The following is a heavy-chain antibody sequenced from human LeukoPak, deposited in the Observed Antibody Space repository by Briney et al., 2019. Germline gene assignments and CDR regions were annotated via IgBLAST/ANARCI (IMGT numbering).Heavy chain of an antibody. Sequence: GGSLRLSCAASGFTFSSYSMNWVRQAPGKGLEWVSSISSSSSYIYYADSVKGRFTISRDNAKNSLYLQMNSLRAEDTAVYYCARAGMVRGVRDYYYTDVWGKGTTVTVSS. CDR1: GFTFSSYS. D-gene: IGHD3-10*01. J-gene: IGHJ6*03. CDR2: ISSSSSYI. CDR3: ARAGMVRGVRDYYYTDV. V-gene: IGHV3-21*01.